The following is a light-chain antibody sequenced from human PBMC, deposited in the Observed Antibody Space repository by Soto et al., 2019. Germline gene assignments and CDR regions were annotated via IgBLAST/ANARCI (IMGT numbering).Light chain of an antibody. J-gene: IGKJ4*01. Sequence: DLQMTQSPSSLSASVGDRVTITCRASQRIGSFLNWFQQKPGKAPKLLLYAASSLQSGVPSRFSGSESGTEFTLTISSLQPEDLATYYCQQSYTAPLTFGGGTKVEIK. CDR3: QQSYTAPLT. V-gene: IGKV1-39*01. CDR2: AAS. CDR1: QRIGSF.